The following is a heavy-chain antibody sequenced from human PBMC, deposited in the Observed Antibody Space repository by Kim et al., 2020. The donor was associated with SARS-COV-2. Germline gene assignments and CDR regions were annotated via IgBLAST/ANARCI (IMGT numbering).Heavy chain of an antibody. CDR1: GGSFSGYY. CDR2: INHSGST. J-gene: IGHJ5*02. D-gene: IGHD2-2*01. CDR3: ARGPGIVVVPAAMPNWFDP. V-gene: IGHV4-34*01. Sequence: SETLSLTCAVYGGSFSGYYWSWIRQPPGKGLEWIGEINHSGSTNYNPSLKSRVTISVDTSKNQFSLKLSSVTAADTAVYYCARGPGIVVVPAAMPNWFDPWGQGTLVTVSS.